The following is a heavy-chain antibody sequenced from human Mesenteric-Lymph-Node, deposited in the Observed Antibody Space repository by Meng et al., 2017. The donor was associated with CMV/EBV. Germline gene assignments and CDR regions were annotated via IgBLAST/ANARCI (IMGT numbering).Heavy chain of an antibody. Sequence: GGSLRLSCAASGFTFSSYSMNWVRQAPGKGLEWVANIWYDGSGKYYGDSVKGRFTISRDNSKNTLYLQMNSLRAEDTAVYYCATGYCTSTKCYTLSDAFDIWGQGTMVTVSS. V-gene: IGHV3-33*08. CDR3: ATGYCTSTKCYTLSDAFDI. CDR1: GFTFSSYS. D-gene: IGHD2-2*02. CDR2: IWYDGSGK. J-gene: IGHJ3*02.